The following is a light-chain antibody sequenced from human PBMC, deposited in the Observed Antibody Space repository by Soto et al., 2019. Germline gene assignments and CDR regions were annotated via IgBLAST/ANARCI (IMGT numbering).Light chain of an antibody. CDR3: QQYKSYPWT. CDR1: QSISSW. CDR2: DSI. J-gene: IGKJ1*01. Sequence: DIQMTQSPSTLSASVGDRVTITCRASQSISSWLAWYQQKPGKAPKVLIHDSISLERGVTSRFSGSGSVTDFTLSISSLQPDDFATYHCQQYKSYPWTCGQGTKVEIK. V-gene: IGKV1-5*01.